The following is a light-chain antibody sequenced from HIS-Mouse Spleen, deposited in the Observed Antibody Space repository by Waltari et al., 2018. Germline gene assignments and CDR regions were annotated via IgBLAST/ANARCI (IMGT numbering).Light chain of an antibody. CDR1: ALPKKY. CDR3: YSTDSSGNHRV. Sequence: SYELTQPPSVSVSPGQTARITCAGGALPKKYAYWSQQKSGQAPVLVIYEDRKRPSGIPERFSGSSSGTMATLTISGAQVEDEADYYCYSTDSSGNHRVFGGGTKLTVL. J-gene: IGLJ2*01. V-gene: IGLV3-10*01. CDR2: EDR.